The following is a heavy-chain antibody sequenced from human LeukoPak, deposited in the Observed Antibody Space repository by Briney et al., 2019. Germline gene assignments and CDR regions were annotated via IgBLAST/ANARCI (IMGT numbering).Heavy chain of an antibody. J-gene: IGHJ5*02. CDR2: IKEDGTEK. CDR1: GFTFSTYW. Sequence: GGSLRLSCAASGFTFSTYWMSWVRQAPGKGLEWVANIKEDGTEKFYVDSVKGRFTISRDNAKNSLYLQMNSLRAEDTAIYYCARGPQFSGPGWFDPWGQGTLVTVSS. V-gene: IGHV3-7*04. CDR3: ARGPQFSGPGWFDP. D-gene: IGHD3-10*01.